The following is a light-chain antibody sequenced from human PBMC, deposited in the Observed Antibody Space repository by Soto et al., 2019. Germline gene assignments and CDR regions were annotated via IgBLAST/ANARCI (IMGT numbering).Light chain of an antibody. Sequence: ISMTPSPATLSVSPGERATLSCRPSQSVRTNLAWYQQKPHQAPRLLIYVASTRATGIPARFSGSRSGTDFTLTISRLESEDFAVYYCQQYSTWPKTFGPGTKVEIK. CDR2: VAS. CDR1: QSVRTN. V-gene: IGKV3-15*01. CDR3: QQYSTWPKT. J-gene: IGKJ1*01.